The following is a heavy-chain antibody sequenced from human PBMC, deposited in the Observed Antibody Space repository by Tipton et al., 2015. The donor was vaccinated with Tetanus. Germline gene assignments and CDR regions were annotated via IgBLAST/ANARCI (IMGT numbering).Heavy chain of an antibody. CDR2: IWYDGSNK. CDR3: ARDPGILLWFGELHISGGMDV. J-gene: IGHJ6*02. D-gene: IGHD3-10*01. Sequence: SLRLSCAASGFTFSSYGMHWVRQAPGKGLEWVAVIWYDGSNKHYADSVKGRFTISRDNSKNTLYLQMNSLRAEDTAVYYCARDPGILLWFGELHISGGMDVWGQGTTVTVSS. CDR1: GFTFSSYG. V-gene: IGHV3-33*01.